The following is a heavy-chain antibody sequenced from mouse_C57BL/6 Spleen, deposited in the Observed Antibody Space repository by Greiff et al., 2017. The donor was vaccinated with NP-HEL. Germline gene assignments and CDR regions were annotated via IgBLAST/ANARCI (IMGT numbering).Heavy chain of an antibody. J-gene: IGHJ1*03. CDR3: ARRGYYGSSPHWYFDV. Sequence: VQLQQPGAELVMPGASVKLSCKASGYTFTSYWMHWVKQRPGQGLEWIGEIDPSDSYTNYNQKFKGKSTLTVDKSSSTAYMKLSSLTSEDSAVYYCARRGYYGSSPHWYFDVWGTGTTVTVSS. D-gene: IGHD1-1*01. CDR1: GYTFTSYW. V-gene: IGHV1-69*01. CDR2: IDPSDSYT.